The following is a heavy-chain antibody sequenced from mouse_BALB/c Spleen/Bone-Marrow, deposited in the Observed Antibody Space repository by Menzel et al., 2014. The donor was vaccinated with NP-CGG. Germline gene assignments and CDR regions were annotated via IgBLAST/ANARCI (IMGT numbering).Heavy chain of an antibody. D-gene: IGHD2-2*01. Sequence: EVQRVESGGGLVQPKGSLKLSCAASGFTFNTYAMNWVRQAPGKGLEWVARIRSESNSYATYYADSVRDRFTISRDDSQSILYLQMNNLKTEDPAMYHCVGYPFAYWGQGTLVTVSA. J-gene: IGHJ3*01. CDR2: IRSESNSYAT. CDR3: VGYPFAY. V-gene: IGHV10-1*02. CDR1: GFTFNTYA.